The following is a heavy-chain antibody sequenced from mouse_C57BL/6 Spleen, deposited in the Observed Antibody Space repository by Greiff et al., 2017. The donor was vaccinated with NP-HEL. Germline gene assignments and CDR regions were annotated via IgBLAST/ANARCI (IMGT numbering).Heavy chain of an antibody. D-gene: IGHD1-1*01. CDR1: GYAFSSYW. CDR3: ANYGSSAWFAY. J-gene: IGHJ3*01. Sequence: QVQLKESGAELVKPGASVKISCKASGYAFSSYWMNWVKQRPGKGLEWIGQIYPGDGDTTYNGKFKGKATLTADKSSSTAYMQLSSLTSEDSAVYFCANYGSSAWFAYWGQGTLVTVSA. CDR2: IYPGDGDT. V-gene: IGHV1-80*01.